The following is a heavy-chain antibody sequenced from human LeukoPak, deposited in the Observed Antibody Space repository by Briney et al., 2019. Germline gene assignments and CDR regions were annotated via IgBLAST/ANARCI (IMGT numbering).Heavy chain of an antibody. Sequence: GRSLRLSCAASGFTFSSYGMHWVRQAPGKGLEWVAVIWYDGSNKYYADSVKGRFTISRDNAKNSLYLQMNSLRAEDTALYYCAKELTGTYYYYGMDVWGQGTTVTVSS. D-gene: IGHD7-27*01. CDR3: AKELTGTYYYYGMDV. V-gene: IGHV3-33*03. CDR1: GFTFSSYG. J-gene: IGHJ6*02. CDR2: IWYDGSNK.